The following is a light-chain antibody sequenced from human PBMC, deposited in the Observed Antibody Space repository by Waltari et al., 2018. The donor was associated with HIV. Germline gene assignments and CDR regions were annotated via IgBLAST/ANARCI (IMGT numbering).Light chain of an antibody. CDR3: YSTDCSANDRLL. Sequence: SYELTQPPSVSVSPGQTARITCSGDALPRKYAFWYQQKSGQAPVLVISEDSKRPSRIPGSFSRSSSGTMATLTISGAQVEDAGDYYCYSTDCSANDRLLFGGGTNLTVL. CDR1: ALPRKY. V-gene: IGLV3-10*01. CDR2: EDS. J-gene: IGLJ2*01.